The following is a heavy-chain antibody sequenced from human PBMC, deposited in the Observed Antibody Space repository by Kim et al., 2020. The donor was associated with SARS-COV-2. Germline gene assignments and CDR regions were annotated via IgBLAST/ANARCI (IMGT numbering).Heavy chain of an antibody. CDR3: ARDAVSRLGELSAFDY. V-gene: IGHV3-30*01. Sequence: SGKGRFTISRDNSKTTLYLKMNSLRAEDTAVYYCARDAVSRLGELSAFDYWGQGTLVTVSS. J-gene: IGHJ4*02. D-gene: IGHD3-16*02.